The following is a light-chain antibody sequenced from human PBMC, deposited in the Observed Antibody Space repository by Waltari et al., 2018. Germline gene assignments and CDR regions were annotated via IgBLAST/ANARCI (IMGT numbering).Light chain of an antibody. Sequence: DNVMTQSPESLAVSLGERATINCKSSLSLLYNSNNKNYLAWYQQKPGQPPKLLIYWASTRESGVPERFSGSGSRTDFTLTISSLQAEDVAVYFCQQYYNTPLTFGPGTKVDVK. V-gene: IGKV4-1*01. CDR3: QQYYNTPLT. CDR1: LSLLYNSNNKNY. CDR2: WAS. J-gene: IGKJ3*01.